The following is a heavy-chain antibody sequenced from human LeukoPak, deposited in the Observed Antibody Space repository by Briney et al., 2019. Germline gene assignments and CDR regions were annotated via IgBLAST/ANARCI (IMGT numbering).Heavy chain of an antibody. V-gene: IGHV4-39*07. Sequence: SETLSLTCSVSGGSISSSSYYWGWLRQPPGKGLDWIGSIYYSGNTYHNPSLKSRVTISVDTSKNQFSLKLSSVTAADTAVYYCARVRLAAAPRDFDYWGQGTLVTVSS. CDR2: IYYSGNT. J-gene: IGHJ4*02. CDR3: ARVRLAAAPRDFDY. CDR1: GGSISSSSYY. D-gene: IGHD2-15*01.